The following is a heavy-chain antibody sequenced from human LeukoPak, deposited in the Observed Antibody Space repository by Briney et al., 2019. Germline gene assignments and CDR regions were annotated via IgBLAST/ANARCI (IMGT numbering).Heavy chain of an antibody. Sequence: PGGSLRLSCAASGFTFSSYAMHWVRQAPGKGLEWVAVISYDGSNKYYADSVKGRFTISRDNSKNTLYLQMNSLRAEDTAVYYCAREIDTIFGVVEVRGYMDVWGKGTTVTVSS. J-gene: IGHJ6*03. CDR3: AREIDTIFGVVEVRGYMDV. V-gene: IGHV3-30*04. D-gene: IGHD3-3*01. CDR1: GFTFSSYA. CDR2: ISYDGSNK.